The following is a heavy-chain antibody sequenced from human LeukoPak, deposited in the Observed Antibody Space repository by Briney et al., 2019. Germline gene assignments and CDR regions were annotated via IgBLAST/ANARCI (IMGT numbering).Heavy chain of an antibody. CDR1: GFTFISYG. Sequence: GRSLRLSCAASGFTFISYGMHGVRQAPGKGLEWVAVISYDGSNKYYADSVKGRFTISRDNSKNTLYLQMNSLRAEDTAVYYCAKSPRTLVVGAFDSWGQGTLVTVSS. V-gene: IGHV3-30*18. CDR3: AKSPRTLVVGAFDS. J-gene: IGHJ4*02. D-gene: IGHD1-26*01. CDR2: ISYDGSNK.